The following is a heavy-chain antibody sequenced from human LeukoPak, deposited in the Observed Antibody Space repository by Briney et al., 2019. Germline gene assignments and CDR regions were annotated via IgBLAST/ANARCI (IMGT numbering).Heavy chain of an antibody. CDR2: ITNDGNYE. CDR1: GFTFSTYG. Sequence: GRSLRLSCAASGFTFSTYGMHWVRQAPGKGLEWVAVITNDGNYEKYADAVRGRFTISRDNSKNTLYLQKNSLSAEDTAVYYCARDSITGDNSLDFWGRGTLVTVSS. J-gene: IGHJ4*02. CDR3: ARDSITGDNSLDF. V-gene: IGHV3-33*05. D-gene: IGHD7-27*01.